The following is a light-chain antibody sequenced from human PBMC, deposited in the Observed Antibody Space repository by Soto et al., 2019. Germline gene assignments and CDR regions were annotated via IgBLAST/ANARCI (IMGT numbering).Light chain of an antibody. V-gene: IGKV2-28*01. CDR2: LGS. J-gene: IGKJ4*01. Sequence: DIVMTQSPLSLPVTPGEPASISCRSSQSLLHSDGYNYLDWYLEKPGQSPQLLIYLGSSRASGVPDRFRGSVSGPDFTLKISRLEAEDVAIYYCMQALRRPLTFGGGTKVEIK. CDR1: QSLLHSDGYNY. CDR3: MQALRRPLT.